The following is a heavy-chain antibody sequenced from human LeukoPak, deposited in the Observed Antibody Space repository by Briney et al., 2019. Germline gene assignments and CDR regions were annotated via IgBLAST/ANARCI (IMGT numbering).Heavy chain of an antibody. V-gene: IGHV3-30-3*01. CDR2: VFYDGSNK. Sequence: GGSLRLSCSASGFTFSAYTMHWVRQAPGKGLEWVAIVFYDGSNKYYADSVKGRFTISKDNSKNTLYLQTNSLTVEDTAVYFCARSPSGYCTDTSCYNNYSHYHMDVWGKGTTVTVSS. D-gene: IGHD2-2*02. J-gene: IGHJ6*03. CDR1: GFTFSAYT. CDR3: ARSPSGYCTDTSCYNNYSHYHMDV.